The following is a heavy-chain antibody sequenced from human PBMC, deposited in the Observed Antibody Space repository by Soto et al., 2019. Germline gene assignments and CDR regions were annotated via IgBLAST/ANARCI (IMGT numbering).Heavy chain of an antibody. J-gene: IGHJ1*01. Sequence: QVQLQESGPGLVKPSQTLSLTCTVSGGSISSGGYYWSWIRQHPGKGLEWIGYIYYSGSTYYNPSLKSRVTISVDTSKNQFSLKLSSVTAADTAVYYCAVTYYYDSSGYYGDGNAEYFQHWGQGTLVTVSS. CDR2: IYYSGST. CDR1: GGSISSGGYY. D-gene: IGHD3-22*01. V-gene: IGHV4-31*03. CDR3: AVTYYYDSSGYYGDGNAEYFQH.